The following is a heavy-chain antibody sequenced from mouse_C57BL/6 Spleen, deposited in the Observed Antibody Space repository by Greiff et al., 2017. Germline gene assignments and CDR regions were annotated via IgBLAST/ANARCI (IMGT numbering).Heavy chain of an antibody. CDR1: GYTFTSYW. D-gene: IGHD3-2*02. Sequence: QVQLKQPGAELVRPGSSVKLSCKASGYTFTSYWMHWVKQRPIQGLEWIGNIDPSDSETHYNQKFKDKATLTVDKSSSTAYMQLSSLTSEDSAVYYCARTDSSGYAMDYWGQGTSVTVSS. CDR3: ARTDSSGYAMDY. V-gene: IGHV1-52*01. CDR2: IDPSDSET. J-gene: IGHJ4*01.